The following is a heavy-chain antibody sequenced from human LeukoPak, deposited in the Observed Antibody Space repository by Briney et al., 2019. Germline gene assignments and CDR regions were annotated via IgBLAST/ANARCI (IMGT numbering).Heavy chain of an antibody. CDR1: GFTFSSYW. J-gene: IGHJ6*02. V-gene: IGHV3-74*01. Sequence: GGSLRLSCAASGFTFSSYWMHWVRQAPGKGLVWVSRINSDGSSTSYADSVKGRFTISRDNAKNTLYLQMNSLRAEDTAVYYCARNGIAVAGNYYYYGMDVWGQGTTVTVSS. CDR2: INSDGSST. D-gene: IGHD6-19*01. CDR3: ARNGIAVAGNYYYYGMDV.